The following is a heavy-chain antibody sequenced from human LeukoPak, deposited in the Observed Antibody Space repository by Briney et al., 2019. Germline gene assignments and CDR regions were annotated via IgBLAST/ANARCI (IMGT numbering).Heavy chain of an antibody. J-gene: IGHJ4*02. D-gene: IGHD3-3*01. CDR3: ARAYYDFWSGYQEFDY. V-gene: IGHV3-30*04. CDR2: ISYDGSNK. Sequence: QSGGSLRLSCAASGFTFSSYAMHWVRQAPGKGLEWVAVISYDGSNKYYADSVKGRFTISRDNSKNTLYLQMNSLRAEDTAVYYCARAYYDFWSGYQEFDYWGQGTLVTVSS. CDR1: GFTFSSYA.